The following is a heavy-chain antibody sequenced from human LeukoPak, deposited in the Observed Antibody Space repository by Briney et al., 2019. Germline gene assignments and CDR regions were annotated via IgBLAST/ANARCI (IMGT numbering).Heavy chain of an antibody. D-gene: IGHD6-13*01. CDR3: TRVRSSSWYDY. CDR1: GFTFSTSW. V-gene: IGHV3-74*01. J-gene: IGHJ4*02. Sequence: GGSLRLSCATSGFTFSTSWMHWVRQAPGKGLVWVSRISGDGTTTTYADSVKGRFTTSRDDAKNTLFLQMNSLRVDDTAVYYCTRVRSSSWYDYWGQGDLVTVSS. CDR2: ISGDGTTT.